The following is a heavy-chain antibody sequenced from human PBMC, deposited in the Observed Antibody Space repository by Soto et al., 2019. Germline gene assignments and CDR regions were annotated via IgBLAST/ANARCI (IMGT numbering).Heavy chain of an antibody. D-gene: IGHD5-18*01. CDR2: INRSGST. CDR1: GGSFSGYY. CDR3: ARSGYSYGDNWFDP. V-gene: IGHV4-34*01. Sequence: PSETLSLTCAVYGGSFSGYYWSWIRQPPGKGLEWIGEINRSGSTNYNPSLKSRVTISVDTSKNQFSLKLSSVTAADTAVYYCARSGYSYGDNWFDPWGQGTLVTVSS. J-gene: IGHJ5*02.